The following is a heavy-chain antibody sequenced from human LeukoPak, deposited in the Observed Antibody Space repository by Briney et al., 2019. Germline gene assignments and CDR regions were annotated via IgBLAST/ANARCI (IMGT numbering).Heavy chain of an antibody. CDR3: AADGLGSGWYRGAFDI. CDR2: INPSGGST. V-gene: IGHV1-46*01. J-gene: IGHJ3*02. CDR1: GFTFSSYA. Sequence: GGSLRLSCAASGFTFSSYAMHWVRQAPGQGLEWMGIINPSGGSTSYAQKFQERVTITRDMSTSTAYMELSSLRSEDTAVYYCAADGLGSGWYRGAFDIWGQGTMVTVSS. D-gene: IGHD6-19*01.